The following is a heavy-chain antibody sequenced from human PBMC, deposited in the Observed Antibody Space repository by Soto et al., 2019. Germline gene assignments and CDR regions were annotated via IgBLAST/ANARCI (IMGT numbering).Heavy chain of an antibody. Sequence: GGSLRLSCGAAGFSFSSYAMAWFRQAPGKGLEWVSGIGGGGSGTYYADSVKGRFNISRDNSKGTLFLHMSNLRPDDTAIYYCAKAQAYHTGNLFVYWAQGTLVTGSS. CDR2: IGGGGSGT. CDR1: GFSFSSYA. J-gene: IGHJ4*02. CDR3: AKAQAYHTGNLFVY. D-gene: IGHD3-10*01. V-gene: IGHV3-23*01.